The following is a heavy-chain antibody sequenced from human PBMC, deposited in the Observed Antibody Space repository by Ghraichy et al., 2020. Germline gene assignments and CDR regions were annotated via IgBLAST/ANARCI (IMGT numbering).Heavy chain of an antibody. Sequence: GGSLRLSCAASGFTFSSYAMSWVRQAPGKGLEWVSAISGSGGSTYYADSVKGRFTISRDNSKNTLYLQMNSLRAEDTAVYYCAKDRRSRDGYTPFDYWGQGTLVTVSS. CDR3: AKDRRSRDGYTPFDY. CDR1: GFTFSSYA. V-gene: IGHV3-23*01. J-gene: IGHJ4*02. CDR2: ISGSGGST. D-gene: IGHD5-24*01.